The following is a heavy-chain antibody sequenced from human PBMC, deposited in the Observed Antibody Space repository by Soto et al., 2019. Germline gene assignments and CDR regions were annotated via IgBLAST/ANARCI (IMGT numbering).Heavy chain of an antibody. Sequence: QITLKESGPTLVRPTQTLTLTCTFSGFSLSTSGVGVTWIRQPPGKALEWLALIYWDDDERYSPSLKSRLTITEDTSKNQVVLTMTNMDPVDAATYYCAHKGGRGAGMDVWGQGTTVIVSS. CDR1: GFSLSTSGVG. D-gene: IGHD2-15*01. CDR2: IYWDDDE. CDR3: AHKGGRGAGMDV. J-gene: IGHJ6*02. V-gene: IGHV2-5*02.